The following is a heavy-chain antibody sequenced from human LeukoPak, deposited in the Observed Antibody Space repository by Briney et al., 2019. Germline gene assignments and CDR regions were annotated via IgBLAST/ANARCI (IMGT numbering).Heavy chain of an antibody. CDR1: GGSISSYY. CDR2: IYTSGST. CDR3: ARHVYSSGWYSPNYFDY. J-gene: IGHJ4*02. V-gene: IGHV4-4*07. D-gene: IGHD6-19*01. Sequence: KPSETLSLTCTVSGGSISSYYWSWIRQPAGKGLEWIGRIYTSGSTNYNPSLKSRVTISVDTSKNQFSLKLSSVTAADTAVYYCARHVYSSGWYSPNYFDYWGQGTLVTVSS.